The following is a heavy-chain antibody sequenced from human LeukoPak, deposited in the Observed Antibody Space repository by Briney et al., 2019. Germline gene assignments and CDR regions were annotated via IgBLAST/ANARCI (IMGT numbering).Heavy chain of an antibody. Sequence: GGSLRLSCAASGFTFTKYWMHWVRRVPRKGLMWVSRINNEGNDTNYADSVKGRFTISRDNAKSTLYLQMNSLRAEDTAVYYCARGIYGNFDYWGQGSLVTVSS. CDR3: ARGIYGNFDY. CDR2: INNEGNDT. J-gene: IGHJ4*02. D-gene: IGHD3-10*01. CDR1: GFTFTKYW. V-gene: IGHV3-74*01.